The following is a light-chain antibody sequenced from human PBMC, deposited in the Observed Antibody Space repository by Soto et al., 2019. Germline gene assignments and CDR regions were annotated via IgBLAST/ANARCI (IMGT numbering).Light chain of an antibody. CDR3: QQYNSWPSMT. CDR1: QSVSGN. Sequence: EIVMTQSPATLSVSPGERATLSCRASQSVSGNFAGYHQKTGQPPRRLIYGAATRATGIPAGFSGSGSGTEVTLTISSLQSEDFAIYYCQQYNSWPSMTFGQGTKLEIK. CDR2: GAA. J-gene: IGKJ2*01. V-gene: IGKV3-15*01.